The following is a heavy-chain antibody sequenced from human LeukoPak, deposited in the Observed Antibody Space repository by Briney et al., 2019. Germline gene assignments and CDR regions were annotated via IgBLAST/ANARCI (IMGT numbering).Heavy chain of an antibody. CDR1: GGSISSYY. Sequence: PSETLSLTCTVSGGSISSYYWSWIRQPPGKGLEWIGYIYDSGSTNYNPSLKSRVTISVDMSKNQFSLRLTSVTAADTAVYYCAREPTVTDPFDYWGQGTLVTVSS. J-gene: IGHJ4*02. D-gene: IGHD4-17*01. V-gene: IGHV4-59*01. CDR2: IYDSGST. CDR3: AREPTVTDPFDY.